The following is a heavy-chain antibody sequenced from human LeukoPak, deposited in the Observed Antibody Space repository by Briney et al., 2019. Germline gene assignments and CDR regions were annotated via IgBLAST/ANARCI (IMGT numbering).Heavy chain of an antibody. D-gene: IGHD5-24*01. V-gene: IGHV3-74*01. CDR1: GFTFSSYW. CDR2: INSDGSST. CDR3: AREDRDGYNDWFDP. Sequence: GGSLRLSCAASGFTFSSYWMHWVRQAPGKGLVWVSRINSDGSSTSYADSVKGRFTISGDNAKNSLYLQMNSLRAEDTAVYYCAREDRDGYNDWFDPWGQGTLVTVSS. J-gene: IGHJ5*02.